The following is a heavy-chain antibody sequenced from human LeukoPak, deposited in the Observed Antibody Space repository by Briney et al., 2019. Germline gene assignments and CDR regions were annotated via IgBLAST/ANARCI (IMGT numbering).Heavy chain of an antibody. CDR3: AKDTGSSGYHDY. CDR1: GFTFSSYG. J-gene: IGHJ4*02. D-gene: IGHD3-22*01. CDR2: ISGSGGST. V-gene: IGHV3-23*01. Sequence: PGGSLRLSCAASGFTFSSYGMSWVRQAPGKGLEWVSAISGSGGSTYYADSVKGRFTISRDNSKNTLYLQMNSLRAEDTAVYYCAKDTGSSGYHDYWGQGTLVTVPS.